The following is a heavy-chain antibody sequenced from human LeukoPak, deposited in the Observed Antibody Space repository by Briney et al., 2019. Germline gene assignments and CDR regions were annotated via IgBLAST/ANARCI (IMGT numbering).Heavy chain of an antibody. CDR2: INAGNGNT. D-gene: IGHD3-22*01. V-gene: IGHV1-3*01. CDR3: ARVWPYYYDSSGYYYSYAFDI. CDR1: GYTFTSYA. J-gene: IGHJ3*02. Sequence: ASVKVSCKASGYTFTSYAMHWVRQAPGQRLEWMGWINAGNGNTKYSQKLQGRVTITRDTSASTAYMELSSLRSEDTAVYYCARVWPYYYDSSGYYYSYAFDIWGQGTMVTVSS.